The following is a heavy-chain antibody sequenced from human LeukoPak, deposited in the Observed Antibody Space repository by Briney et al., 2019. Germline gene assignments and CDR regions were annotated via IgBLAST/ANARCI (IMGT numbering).Heavy chain of an antibody. CDR3: ARAPGDYYYYYGMDV. V-gene: IGHV3-23*01. J-gene: IGHJ6*02. CDR1: GFTFTTYA. D-gene: IGHD4-17*01. Sequence: GGSLRLSCAASGFTFTTYAMNWVRQAPGKGLEWVSVISDSGSSTYYADSVKGRFTISRDNAKNSLYLQMNSLRAEDTAVYYCARAPGDYYYYYGMDVWGQGTTVTVPS. CDR2: ISDSGSST.